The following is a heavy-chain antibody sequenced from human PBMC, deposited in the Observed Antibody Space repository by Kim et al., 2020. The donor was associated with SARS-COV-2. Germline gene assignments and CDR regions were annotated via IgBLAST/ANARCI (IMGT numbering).Heavy chain of an antibody. J-gene: IGHJ4*02. D-gene: IGHD5-12*01. CDR3: AGALGRDGYNWGY. Sequence: GESLKISCKGSGYSFTSYWIGWVRQMPGKGLEWMGIIYPGDSDTRYSPSFQGQVTISADKPISTAYLQWSSLKASDTAMYYCAGALGRDGYNWGYWGQGTLVTVSS. CDR2: IYPGDSDT. V-gene: IGHV5-51*04. CDR1: GYSFTSYW.